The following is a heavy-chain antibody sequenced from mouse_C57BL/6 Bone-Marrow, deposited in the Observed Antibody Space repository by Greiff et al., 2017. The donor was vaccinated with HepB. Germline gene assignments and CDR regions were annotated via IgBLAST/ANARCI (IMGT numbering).Heavy chain of an antibody. J-gene: IGHJ4*01. CDR2: ISNGGGST. CDR1: GFTFSDYY. CDR3: ARHGIYYYGSSYGSYAMDY. Sequence: DVKLVESGGGLVQPGGSLKLSCAASGFTFSDYYMYWVRQTPEKRLEWVAYISNGGGSTYYPDTVKGRFTISSDNAKHTLYLQMSRLKSEDTAMYYCARHGIYYYGSSYGSYAMDYWGQGTSVTVSS. D-gene: IGHD1-1*01. V-gene: IGHV5-12*01.